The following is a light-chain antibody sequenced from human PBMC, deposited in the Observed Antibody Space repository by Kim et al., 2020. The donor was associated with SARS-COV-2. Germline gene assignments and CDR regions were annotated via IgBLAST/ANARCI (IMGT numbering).Light chain of an antibody. V-gene: IGKV1-5*01. CDR2: DAS. J-gene: IGKJ4*01. CDR3: QQYSTYALT. CDR1: QTITTW. Sequence: GDRVTITCRASQTITTWLAWYQQKPGKAPKLLIYDASDLETGVPSRFSGSGSETEFTLTISSLQPDDFATYYCQQYSTYALTFGGGTKVDIK.